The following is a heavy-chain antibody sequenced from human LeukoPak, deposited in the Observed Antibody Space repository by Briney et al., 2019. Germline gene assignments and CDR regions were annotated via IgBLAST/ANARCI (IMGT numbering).Heavy chain of an antibody. CDR1: GNSFTSYW. CDR3: ARDYGDISFDY. J-gene: IGHJ4*02. D-gene: IGHD4-17*01. V-gene: IGHV5-51*01. Sequence: GESLKISCKASGNSFTSYWIGWVRQLPGKGLEWMGIIYPGDSETRYSPSFQGQVTISADKSISAAYLQWTSLKASDTAMYYCARDYGDISFDYWGQGTLVTVSS. CDR2: IYPGDSET.